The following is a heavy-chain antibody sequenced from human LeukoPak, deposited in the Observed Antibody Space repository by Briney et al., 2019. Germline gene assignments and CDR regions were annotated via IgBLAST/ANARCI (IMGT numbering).Heavy chain of an antibody. D-gene: IGHD2-2*01. CDR1: GFTFSSYS. CDR3: ARRASLYCSSTSCYGRANDY. CDR2: INHSGST. J-gene: IGHJ4*02. Sequence: TGGSLRLSCAASGFTFSSYSMNWVRQAPGKGLEWIGEINHSGSTNYNPSLKSRVTISVDTSKNQFSLKLSSVTAADTAVYYCARRASLYCSSTSCYGRANDYWGQGTLVTVSS. V-gene: IGHV4-34*01.